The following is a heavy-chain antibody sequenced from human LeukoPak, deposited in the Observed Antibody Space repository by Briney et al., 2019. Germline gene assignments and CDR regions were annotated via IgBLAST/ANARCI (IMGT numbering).Heavy chain of an antibody. D-gene: IGHD4-11*01. CDR2: IYTSGSS. Sequence: SETLSLTCTVSGGSVNRYYWNWIRQPPGKGLEWIGYIYTSGSSNYNPSLKSRVTISVDTSKNQFSLKVNSVTAADTAVYFCARTAEDYKDRWSDPWGQGTLVTVSS. CDR1: GGSVNRYY. V-gene: IGHV4-4*09. CDR3: ARTAEDYKDRWSDP. J-gene: IGHJ5*02.